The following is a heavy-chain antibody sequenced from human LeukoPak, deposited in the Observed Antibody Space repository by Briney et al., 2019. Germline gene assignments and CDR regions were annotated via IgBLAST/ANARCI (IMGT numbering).Heavy chain of an antibody. CDR1: GGSISSYY. V-gene: IGHV4-59*01. CDR2: IYYSGST. D-gene: IGHD5-18*01. J-gene: IGHJ3*02. Sequence: SETLSLTCTVSGGSISSYYWSWIRQPPGKGLEWIGYIYYSGSTNYNPSLKSRVTISVDTSKNQFSLKLSSVTAADTAVYYCARDAGDTAMVRGSAFAIWGQGTMVTVSS. CDR3: ARDAGDTAMVRGSAFAI.